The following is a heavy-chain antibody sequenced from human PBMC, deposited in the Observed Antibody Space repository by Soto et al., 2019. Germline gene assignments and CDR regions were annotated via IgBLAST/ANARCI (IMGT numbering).Heavy chain of an antibody. CDR1: GFTFDDYA. J-gene: IGHJ4*02. D-gene: IGHD6-19*01. CDR3: AKGTMEQWRIDY. Sequence: GGSLRLSCAASGFTFDDYAMHWVRQAPGKGLEWVSGISWNSGSIGYADSVKGRFTISRDNAKNSLYLQMNSLRAEDTALYYCAKGTMEQWRIDYWGQGTLVTVSS. CDR2: ISWNSGSI. V-gene: IGHV3-9*01.